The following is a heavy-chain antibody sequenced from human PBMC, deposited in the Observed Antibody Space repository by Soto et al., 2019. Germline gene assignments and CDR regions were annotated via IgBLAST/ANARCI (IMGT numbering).Heavy chain of an antibody. CDR3: ARHIAVSGRRGFDF. J-gene: IGHJ4*02. D-gene: IGHD6-19*01. Sequence: QVQLQESGPGLMKPSGTLSLTCAVSGGSISTNWWSWVRQPPGKGLEWIGEIYHSGRTNYNPSLENRVTMSVDKSQNHLSLILTSVTAADTAVYYCARHIAVSGRRGFDFWGQGTLVTVSS. CDR1: GGSISTNW. CDR2: IYHSGRT. V-gene: IGHV4-4*02.